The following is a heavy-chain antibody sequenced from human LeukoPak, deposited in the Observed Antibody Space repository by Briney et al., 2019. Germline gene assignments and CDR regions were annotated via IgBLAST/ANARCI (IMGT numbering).Heavy chain of an antibody. J-gene: IGHJ4*02. D-gene: IGHD1-1*01. V-gene: IGHV4-61*02. CDR3: ARDYGGNWNDGYRFDY. CDR1: GGSISSGNYY. CDR2: ISTTGST. Sequence: SQTLSLTCTVSGGSISSGNYYWSWIRQPAGKGLEWIGRISTTGSTNYNPSLKSRVIISVDTSKNQFSLKLSSVTAADTAVYYCARDYGGNWNDGYRFDYWGQGTLVTVSS.